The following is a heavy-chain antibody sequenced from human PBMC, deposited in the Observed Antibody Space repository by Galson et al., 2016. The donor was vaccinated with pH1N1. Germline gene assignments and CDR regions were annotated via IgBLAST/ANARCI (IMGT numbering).Heavy chain of an antibody. Sequence: SLRLSCAASGFTFSDYYMTWLRQAPGKGLEWVSQISSGGTYANYEDSAKGRFTISRHNAKNSVFLQMNSLRVDDTAVYYCARGLVRGAAFDIWGQGTTVIVSS. CDR2: ISSGGTYA. D-gene: IGHD3-10*01. CDR3: ARGLVRGAAFDI. J-gene: IGHJ3*02. V-gene: IGHV3-11*05. CDR1: GFTFSDYY.